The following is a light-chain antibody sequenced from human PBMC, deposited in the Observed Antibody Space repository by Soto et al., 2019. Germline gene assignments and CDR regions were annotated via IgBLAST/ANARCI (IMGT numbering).Light chain of an antibody. J-gene: IGKJ1*01. Sequence: EIVLTQSPVTLSLSPGERATLSCRASQSVRSNYLAWYQQKPGQAPRLIIDGASWRATGIPDRFSGSGSGTDFALTISRLEPEDFAVYSCQQYGSTPPTFGQGTKVEIK. CDR3: QQYGSTPPT. CDR2: GAS. V-gene: IGKV3-20*01. CDR1: QSVRSNY.